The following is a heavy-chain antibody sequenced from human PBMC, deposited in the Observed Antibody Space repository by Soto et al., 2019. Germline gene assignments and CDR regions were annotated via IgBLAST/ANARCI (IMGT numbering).Heavy chain of an antibody. Sequence: SETLSLTCAVYGGSFSGYYWSWIRQPPGKGLEWIGEINHSGSTNYNPSLKSRVTISVDTSKNQFSLKLSSVTAADTAVYYCARYLDRYYDSSGYFFDYWGQGTLVTVSS. V-gene: IGHV4-34*01. CDR2: INHSGST. D-gene: IGHD3-22*01. CDR1: GGSFSGYY. J-gene: IGHJ4*02. CDR3: ARYLDRYYDSSGYFFDY.